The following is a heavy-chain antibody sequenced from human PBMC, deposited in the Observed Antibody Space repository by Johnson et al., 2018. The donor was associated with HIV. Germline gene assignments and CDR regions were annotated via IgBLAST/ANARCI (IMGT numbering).Heavy chain of an antibody. Sequence: VRLVETGGGLIQPGGSLRLSCAASGFTVRSNYMSWVRQAPGKGLEWVSVIYSGGSSNYADPVKGRFTISRDISKKTLYLQMNSLRAEDTAVYYCARNSNSSNWYEWEAFDIWGQGTMVTVSS. CDR3: ARNSNSSNWYEWEAFDI. D-gene: IGHD6-13*01. CDR2: IYSGGSS. CDR1: GFTVRSNY. J-gene: IGHJ3*02. V-gene: IGHV3-53*02.